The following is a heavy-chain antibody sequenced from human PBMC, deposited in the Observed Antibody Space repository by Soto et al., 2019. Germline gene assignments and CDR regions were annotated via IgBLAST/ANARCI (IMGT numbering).Heavy chain of an antibody. Sequence: QVQLVQSGAEVKKPGASVKVSCKASGYTFTSYDINWVRQATGQGLEWMGWMNPNSGNTGYAQKFQGRVTMTRNTFISTAYMELSSLRSEDTGVYYCARVLGPSYYDRSGYYYGYYYGMDVWGQGTTVTVAS. CDR3: ARVLGPSYYDRSGYYYGYYYGMDV. CDR1: GYTFTSYD. V-gene: IGHV1-8*01. J-gene: IGHJ6*02. D-gene: IGHD3-22*01. CDR2: MNPNSGNT.